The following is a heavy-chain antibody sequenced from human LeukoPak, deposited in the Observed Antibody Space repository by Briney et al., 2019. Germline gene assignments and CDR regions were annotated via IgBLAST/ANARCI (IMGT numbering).Heavy chain of an antibody. Sequence: GGSLRLSCAASGFSFSSYAMSWVRQAPGKGLEWVSDIRDIGISSNYADSVKGRFTISRDNSKNTVNLQMNSLRVEDTAMYYCVKKRWTYHDACDVWGQGTMVTVSS. D-gene: IGHD5-24*01. J-gene: IGHJ3*01. CDR3: VKKRWTYHDACDV. CDR2: IRDIGISS. CDR1: GFSFSSYA. V-gene: IGHV3-23*01.